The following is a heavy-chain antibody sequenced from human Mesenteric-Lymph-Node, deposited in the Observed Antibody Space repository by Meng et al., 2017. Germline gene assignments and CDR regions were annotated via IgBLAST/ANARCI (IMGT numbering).Heavy chain of an antibody. J-gene: IGHJ4*02. V-gene: IGHV4-61*01. Sequence: GSLRLSCTVSGGSISSGTYYWSWLRQPPGKGLEWIGYIYYSGSTNYNPSLKSRVTISVDTSKNQFSLKLSSVTAADTAVYYCARAGQPVQYYDFWSGYWYYFDYWGQGTLVTVSS. CDR3: ARAGQPVQYYDFWSGYWYYFDY. CDR1: GGSISSGTYY. D-gene: IGHD3-3*01. CDR2: IYYSGST.